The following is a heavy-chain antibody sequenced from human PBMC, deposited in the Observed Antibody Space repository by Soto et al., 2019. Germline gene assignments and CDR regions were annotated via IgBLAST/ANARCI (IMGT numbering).Heavy chain of an antibody. V-gene: IGHV4-30-2*01. CDR2: IYHSGST. D-gene: IGHD3-9*01. Sequence: TSETLSLTCAVSGGSISSGGYSWSWIRQPPGKGLEWIGYIYHSGSTYYNPSLKSRVTISVDRSKNQFSLKLSSVTAADTAVYYCARDNDVFTGYYLDYWGQGTLVTVSS. CDR1: GGSISSGGYS. CDR3: ARDNDVFTGYYLDY. J-gene: IGHJ4*02.